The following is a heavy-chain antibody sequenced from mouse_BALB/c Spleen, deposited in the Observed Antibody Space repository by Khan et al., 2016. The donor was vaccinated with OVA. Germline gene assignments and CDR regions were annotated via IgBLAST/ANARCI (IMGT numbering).Heavy chain of an antibody. D-gene: IGHD2-1*01. V-gene: IGHV5-6-4*01. CDR3: TRGEGYYGNAYAMDY. J-gene: IGHJ4*01. CDR1: GFTFSSYT. CDR2: ISSGGSYT. Sequence: EVELVESGGGLVKPGGSLKLSCAASGFTFSSYTMSWVRQTPEKRLEWVATISSGGSYTYYADSVKGRFTISRDNAKNTQYLQMSSLKSEETAMYYCTRGEGYYGNAYAMDYWGQGTSVTVSS.